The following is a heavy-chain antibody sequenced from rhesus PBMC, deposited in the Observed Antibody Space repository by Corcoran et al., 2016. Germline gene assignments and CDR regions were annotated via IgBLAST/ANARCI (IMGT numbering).Heavy chain of an antibody. D-gene: IGHD5-42*01. J-gene: IGHJ4*01. CDR3: ALKGGNFDY. Sequence: QVQLQESGPGLVKPSETLSLTCAVSGGSISSGYYYWSWIRQPPGKGLEWIGYITYSGSTSYNPSLKSRVTISRDTSKNQFSLKLSSVTAADTAAYYCALKGGNFDYWGQGVLVTVSS. CDR1: GGSISSGYYY. V-gene: IGHV4-122*02. CDR2: ITYSGST.